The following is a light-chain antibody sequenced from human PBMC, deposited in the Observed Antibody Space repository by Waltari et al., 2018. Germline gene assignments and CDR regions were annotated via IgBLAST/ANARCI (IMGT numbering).Light chain of an antibody. J-gene: IGKJ4*01. CDR2: AAS. CDR1: QTINNF. Sequence: DIQLTQSPSSLSASVGDRVTITCRASQTINNFLNWYQQKPGKAPKLLIHAASSLQSGVPSRFSGSGSGTDFTLTISSLQPEDFATYFCQQYSSNPLTFGGGTKVEIK. CDR3: QQYSSNPLT. V-gene: IGKV1-39*01.